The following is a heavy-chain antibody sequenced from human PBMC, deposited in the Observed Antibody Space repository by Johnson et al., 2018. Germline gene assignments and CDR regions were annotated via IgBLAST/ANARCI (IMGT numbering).Heavy chain of an antibody. CDR1: GFTFSSYG. CDR3: AKEGSGSFLDV. V-gene: IGHV3-30*18. J-gene: IGHJ6*04. Sequence: QVQLVESGGGVVQPGRSLRLSCAASGFTFSSYGMHWVRQAPGKGLEWVAVISYDGSNKYYADSVKGRFTISRDNSKNTLYLQRNSLRAEDTAVYYCAKEGSGSFLDVWGKGTTVTVSS. CDR2: ISYDGSNK. D-gene: IGHD3-10*01.